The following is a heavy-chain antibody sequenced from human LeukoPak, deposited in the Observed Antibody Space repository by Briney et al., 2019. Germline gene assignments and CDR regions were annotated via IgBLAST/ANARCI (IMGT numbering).Heavy chain of an antibody. CDR1: GGSISSSNYY. CDR2: ISYSGST. Sequence: SETLSLTCTVSGGSISSSNYYWGWIRQPPGKGLEWIGSISYSGSTYYNPSLKSRVTISVDTSKNQFSLKLSSVTAADTAVYYCARELITIFGVVIPIDAFDIWGQGTMVTVSS. J-gene: IGHJ3*02. D-gene: IGHD3-3*01. CDR3: ARELITIFGVVIPIDAFDI. V-gene: IGHV4-39*07.